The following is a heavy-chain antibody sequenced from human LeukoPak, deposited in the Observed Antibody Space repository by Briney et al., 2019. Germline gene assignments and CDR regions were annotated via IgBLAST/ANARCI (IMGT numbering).Heavy chain of an antibody. CDR1: GYSFNSYY. V-gene: IGHV1-46*02. Sequence: GASVKVSCKASGYSFNSYYMHWVRQAPGQGLEWLGIVNPSGGTTAYAQDFEGRITVTWDASTKTVYMELSSLRSQDTAMYYCAVCVGGSDNYFDHWGQGTLITVSS. J-gene: IGHJ4*02. CDR2: VNPSGGTT. CDR3: AVCVGGSDNYFDH. D-gene: IGHD3-16*01.